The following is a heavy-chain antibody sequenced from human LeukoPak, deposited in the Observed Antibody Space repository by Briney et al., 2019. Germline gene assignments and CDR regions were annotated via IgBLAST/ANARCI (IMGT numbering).Heavy chain of an antibody. D-gene: IGHD6-13*01. J-gene: IGHJ4*02. V-gene: IGHV3-7*01. CDR3: ARDGYSSKAEFNY. CDR2: IKQDGSEK. CDR1: GFTFSSYW. Sequence: GGSLRLSCAASGFTFSSYWMSWVRQAPGKGLEWVANIKQDGSEKYYVDSVKGRFTISRDNAKNSLYLQMNSLRAEDTAVYYCARDGYSSKAEFNYWGQGTLVTVSS.